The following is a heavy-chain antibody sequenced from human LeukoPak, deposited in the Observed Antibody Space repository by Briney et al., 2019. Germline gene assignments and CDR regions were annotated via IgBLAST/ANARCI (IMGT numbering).Heavy chain of an antibody. CDR3: ARDVLYFDWLDQDYYYYYMDV. CDR1: GFTFSSYW. V-gene: IGHV3-7*01. J-gene: IGHJ6*03. Sequence: GGSLRLSCAASGFTFSSYWMNWVRQAPGKGLEWVANIKQDGSEKYYVDSVKGRFTISRDNAKNSLYLQMNSLRAEDTAVYYCARDVLYFDWLDQDYYYYYMDVWGKGTTVTISS. CDR2: IKQDGSEK. D-gene: IGHD3-9*01.